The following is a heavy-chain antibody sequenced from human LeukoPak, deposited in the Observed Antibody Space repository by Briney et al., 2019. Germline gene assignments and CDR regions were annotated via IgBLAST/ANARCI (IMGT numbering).Heavy chain of an antibody. J-gene: IGHJ6*02. CDR3: ARGGLRFLEWLPYGGWGDYYYYGMDV. V-gene: IGHV3-30*03. CDR2: ISYEGSNK. D-gene: IGHD3-3*01. CDR1: GFTFSSYG. Sequence: GGSLRLSCAASGFTFSSYGMHWVRQAPGKGLEWVAVISYEGSNKYYADSVKGRFTISRDNSKNTLYLKMHSLRAEDTAVYYCARGGLRFLEWLPYGGWGDYYYYGMDVWGQGTTVTVSS.